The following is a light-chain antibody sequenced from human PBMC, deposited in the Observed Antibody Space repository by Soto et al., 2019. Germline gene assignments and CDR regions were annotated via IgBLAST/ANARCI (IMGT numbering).Light chain of an antibody. Sequence: EIVMTQSPATLSVSPGERATLSCRASQSVSGNLAWYQQKPGQAPRLLIYGASPRATGLPARFSGSGSGTEFTLTSSSLQSEDFALYYCQQYDHWPFTFGPGTKVDIK. V-gene: IGKV3-15*01. CDR3: QQYDHWPFT. CDR2: GAS. J-gene: IGKJ3*01. CDR1: QSVSGN.